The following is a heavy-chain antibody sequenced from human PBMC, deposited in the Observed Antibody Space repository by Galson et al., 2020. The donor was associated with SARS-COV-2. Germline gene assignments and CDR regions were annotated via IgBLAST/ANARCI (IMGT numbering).Heavy chain of an antibody. CDR2: ISSSSSYI. J-gene: IGHJ4*02. Sequence: NSGGSLRLSCAASGFTFSSYSMNWVRQAPGKGLEWVSSISSSSSYIYYADSVKGRFTISRDNAKNSLYLQMNSLRAEDTAVYYCARRDDSSGYYYGHWGQGTLVTVSS. CDR1: GFTFSSYS. D-gene: IGHD3-22*01. V-gene: IGHV3-21*01. CDR3: ARRDDSSGYYYGH.